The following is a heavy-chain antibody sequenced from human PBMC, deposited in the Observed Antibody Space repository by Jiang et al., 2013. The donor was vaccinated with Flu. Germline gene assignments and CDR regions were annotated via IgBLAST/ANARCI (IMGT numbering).Heavy chain of an antibody. CDR2: ISYDATNS. V-gene: IGHV3-30*15. CDR3: ARGNYDFWTLTLDY. Sequence: QLVESGGGVVQPGRSLRLSCAASGFRFSSYAMHWVRQAPGKGLEWVAVISYDATNSYNADSVKGRFTISRDNYMNTLYLQMSSLRAEDTAIYYCARGNYDFWTLTLDYWGQGTLVTVSS. CDR1: GFRFSSYA. J-gene: IGHJ4*02. D-gene: IGHD3-3*01.